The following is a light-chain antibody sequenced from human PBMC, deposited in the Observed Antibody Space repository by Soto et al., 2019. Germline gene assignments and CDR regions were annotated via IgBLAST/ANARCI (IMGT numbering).Light chain of an antibody. CDR2: YDS. J-gene: IGLJ2*01. Sequence: SYELTQPTSVSVAPGKTARITCGGTNIGSKSVHWYQQKPGQAPVLVIYYDSDRPSGIPERFSGSNSGNTATLTISRVEAGDEADYYCQVWDSSSDHPGVVFGGGTKVTVL. CDR3: QVWDSSSDHPGVV. V-gene: IGLV3-21*04. CDR1: NIGSKS.